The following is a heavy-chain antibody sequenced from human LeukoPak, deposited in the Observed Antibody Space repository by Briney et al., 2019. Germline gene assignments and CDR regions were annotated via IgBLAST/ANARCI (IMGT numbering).Heavy chain of an antibody. CDR1: GFTFSSYG. D-gene: IGHD2-2*01. J-gene: IGHJ6*03. Sequence: PGGSLRLSCAASGFTFSSYGMSWARQAPGKGLEWVSGISGSGGSTYYADSVKGRFTISRDNSKNTLYLQMNSLRAEDTAVYYCAKGPQSTYYYYMDVWGKGTTVTVSS. CDR3: AKGPQSTYYYYMDV. V-gene: IGHV3-23*01. CDR2: ISGSGGST.